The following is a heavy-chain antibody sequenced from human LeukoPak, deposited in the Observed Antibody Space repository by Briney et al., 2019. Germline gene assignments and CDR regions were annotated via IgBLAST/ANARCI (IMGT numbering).Heavy chain of an antibody. J-gene: IGHJ1*01. CDR2: IYSSGTP. V-gene: IGHV4-39*02. CDR1: GGPITSNSYS. Sequence: SETLSLTCTVSGGPITSNSYSWGWIRQPPGKGLEWIGSIYSSGTPYHNPSLRSRVTMSVDTSKNQFSLKLSSVTAADTAVYYCATEALLWFGELSPGPLFLQHWGQGTLVTVSS. CDR3: ATEALLWFGELSPGPLFLQH. D-gene: IGHD3-10*01.